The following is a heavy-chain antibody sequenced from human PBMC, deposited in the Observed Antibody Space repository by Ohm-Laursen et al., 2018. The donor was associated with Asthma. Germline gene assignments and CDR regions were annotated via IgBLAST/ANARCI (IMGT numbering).Heavy chain of an antibody. Sequence: TLSLTCTVSGGSISSGGYYWSWIRQHPGKGLEWIGYIYYSGSTYYNPSLKSRVTISVDTSKNQFSLKLSSVTAADTAVYYCARGPYYYDSSGYYYFDYWGQGTLVTVSS. D-gene: IGHD3-22*01. CDR2: IYYSGST. CDR1: GGSISSGGYY. CDR3: ARGPYYYDSSGYYYFDY. J-gene: IGHJ4*02. V-gene: IGHV4-31*03.